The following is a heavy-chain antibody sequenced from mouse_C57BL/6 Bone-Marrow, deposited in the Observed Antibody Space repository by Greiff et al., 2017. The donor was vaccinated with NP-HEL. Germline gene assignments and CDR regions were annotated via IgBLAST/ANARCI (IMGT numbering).Heavy chain of an antibody. V-gene: IGHV5-9*01. CDR1: GFTFSSYT. J-gene: IGHJ4*01. CDR3: ARQRGAMDY. Sequence: EVKLVESGGGLVKPGGSLKLSCAASGFTFSSYTMSWVRQTPEKRLEWVATISGGGGNTYYPDSVKGRFTIPRDNAKNTLYLQMSSLRSEDTALYYCARQRGAMDYWGQGTSVTVSS. CDR2: ISGGGGNT.